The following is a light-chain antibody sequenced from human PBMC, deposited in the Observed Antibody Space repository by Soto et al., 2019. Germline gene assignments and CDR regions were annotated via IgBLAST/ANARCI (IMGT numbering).Light chain of an antibody. Sequence: DIQMTQSPSALSASVGDRVNITCRASQSISSWLAWYQQKPGKAPNLLIYKASTLKSGVPSRFSGSGSGTQFTITISSLQPEDFATYYCQQLNSYPLTFGPGTKVDIK. V-gene: IGKV1-5*03. CDR2: KAS. CDR1: QSISSW. CDR3: QQLNSYPLT. J-gene: IGKJ3*01.